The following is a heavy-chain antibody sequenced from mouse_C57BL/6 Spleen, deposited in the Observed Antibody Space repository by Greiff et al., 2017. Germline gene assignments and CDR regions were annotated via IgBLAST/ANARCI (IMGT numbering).Heavy chain of an antibody. D-gene: IGHD2-4*01. Sequence: EVQLQQSGGGLVKPGGSLKLSCAASGFTFSDYGMHWVRQAPEKGLEWVAYISSGSSTIYYADTVKGRFTISRDNAKNTLFLQMTSLRSEDTAMYYCARDYDYAYWYFDVWGTGTTVTVSS. CDR1: GFTFSDYG. CDR2: ISSGSSTI. CDR3: ARDYDYAYWYFDV. V-gene: IGHV5-17*01. J-gene: IGHJ1*03.